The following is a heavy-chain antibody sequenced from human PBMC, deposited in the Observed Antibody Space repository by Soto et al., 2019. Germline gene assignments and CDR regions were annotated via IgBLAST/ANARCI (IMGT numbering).Heavy chain of an antibody. CDR2: ISGSGGST. CDR1: GFTFSSYA. J-gene: IGHJ6*02. CDR3: AKESDSSGYYFYFYYGMDV. Sequence: GGSLRLSCAAPGFTFSSYAMSWVRQAPGKGLEWVSAISGSGGSTYYADSVKGRFTISRDNSKNTLYLQMNSLRAEDTAVYYCAKESDSSGYYFYFYYGMDVWGQGTTVTVSS. D-gene: IGHD3-22*01. V-gene: IGHV3-23*01.